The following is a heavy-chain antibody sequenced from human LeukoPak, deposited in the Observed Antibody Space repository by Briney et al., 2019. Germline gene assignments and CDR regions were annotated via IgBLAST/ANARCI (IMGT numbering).Heavy chain of an antibody. CDR3: ARVVSGYSAFDI. CDR1: GGSISSYY. Sequence: SETLSLTCTVSGGSISSYYWSWIRQPPGKGLEWIGYIYHSGSTYYNPSLKSRVTISVDRSKNQFSLKLSSVTAADTAVYYCARVVSGYSAFDIWGQGTMVTVSS. J-gene: IGHJ3*02. V-gene: IGHV4-59*12. CDR2: IYHSGST. D-gene: IGHD3-3*01.